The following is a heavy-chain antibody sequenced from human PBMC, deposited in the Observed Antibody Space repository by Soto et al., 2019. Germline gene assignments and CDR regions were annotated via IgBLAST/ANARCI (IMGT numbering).Heavy chain of an antibody. J-gene: IGHJ5*01. V-gene: IGHV3-49*03. CDR3: SRKVTLSGVVLPTHWFDS. CDR2: ISTEPHGAAT. Sequence: GSLRLSCATSGFRFGDYGMSWFRQAPGKGLEWVGFISTEPHGAATQYAASVKGRFTITRDDSKRIVDLQMSSLKTEDTAIYYCSRKVTLSGVVLPTHWFDSWGQGALVTVSS. CDR1: GFRFGDYG. D-gene: IGHD3-3*01.